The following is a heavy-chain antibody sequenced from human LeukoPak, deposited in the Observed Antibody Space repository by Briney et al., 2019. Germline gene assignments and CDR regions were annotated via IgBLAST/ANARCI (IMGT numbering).Heavy chain of an antibody. CDR3: ARDDVGYFDY. V-gene: IGHV3-48*01. CDR1: GFTFSSYS. Sequence: GGSLRLSCAASGFTFSSYSLNWVRQAPGKGLEWVSCISSSSSIYYADSVKGRFTISRDNAKNSLYLQINSLRAEDTAVYYCARDDVGYFDYWGQGTLVTVSS. J-gene: IGHJ4*02. CDR2: ISSSSSI. D-gene: IGHD1-26*01.